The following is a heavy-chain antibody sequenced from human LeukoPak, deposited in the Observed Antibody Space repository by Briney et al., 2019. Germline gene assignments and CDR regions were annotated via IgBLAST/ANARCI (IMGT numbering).Heavy chain of an antibody. D-gene: IGHD1-26*01. Sequence: MPGGSLRLSCAGSGFIFSRYSMNWVRQAPGKGLEWGSSITSSSDYIYYADSVKGGFTSSRDNAKNSLCLQMHSLGDEDTAVSYCATGSSLMWYFDYWGQGTLVTVSS. V-gene: IGHV3-21*01. J-gene: IGHJ4*02. CDR2: ITSSSDYI. CDR1: GFIFSRYS. CDR3: ATGSSLMWYFDY.